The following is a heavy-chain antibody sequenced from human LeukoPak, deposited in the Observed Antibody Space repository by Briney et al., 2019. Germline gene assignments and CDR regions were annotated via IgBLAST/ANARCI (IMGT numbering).Heavy chain of an antibody. J-gene: IGHJ6*03. CDR3: ARDRRLDYYYYMDV. Sequence: PGRSLRLSRAASGFIFRTYWMSSVRQAPGKGLEWVANIKQDGSENYYVDSVKGRFTISRDNAKNSLYLQMNSLRAEDTAVYYCARDRRLDYYYYMDVWGKGTTVTVPS. V-gene: IGHV3-7*01. CDR1: GFIFRTYW. CDR2: IKQDGSEN.